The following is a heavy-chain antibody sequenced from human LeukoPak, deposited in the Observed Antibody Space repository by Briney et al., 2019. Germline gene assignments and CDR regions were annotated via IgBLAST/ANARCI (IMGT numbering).Heavy chain of an antibody. V-gene: IGHV1-24*01. CDR3: ATDRQYYYDSSGYYEGHY. J-gene: IGHJ4*02. Sequence: ASVKVSCKVSGYTLTELSMHWVRQAPGKGPEWMGGFDPEDGETIYAQKFQGRVTMTEDTSTDTAYMELSSLRSEDTAVYYCATDRQYYYDSSGYYEGHYWGQGTLVTVSS. CDR2: FDPEDGET. CDR1: GYTLTELS. D-gene: IGHD3-22*01.